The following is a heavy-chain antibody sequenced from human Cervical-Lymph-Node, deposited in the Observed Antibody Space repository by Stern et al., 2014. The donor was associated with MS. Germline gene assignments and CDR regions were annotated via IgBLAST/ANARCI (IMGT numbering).Heavy chain of an antibody. D-gene: IGHD3-16*01. V-gene: IGHV3-21*01. Sequence: EVQLLESGGGLVKPGGSLRLSCAASGFTFSTYSMNWVRQAPGQGLEWVSSITSGSTYIYCADSVKGRFTISRDNAKNSLYLQMNSLRAEDTALYYCARDALNVRGTFDIWGQGTIVSVSS. CDR1: GFTFSTYS. J-gene: IGHJ3*02. CDR3: ARDALNVRGTFDI. CDR2: ITSGSTYI.